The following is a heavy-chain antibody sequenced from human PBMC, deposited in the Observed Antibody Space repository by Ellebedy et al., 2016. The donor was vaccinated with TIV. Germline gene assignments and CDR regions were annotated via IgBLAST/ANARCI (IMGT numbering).Heavy chain of an antibody. J-gene: IGHJ4*02. D-gene: IGHD4-17*01. CDR2: ISAYNGNK. Sequence: ASVKVSCXASGYSFSTFGVSWVRQAPGEGLEWMGWISAYNGNKKYIQKFQDRVTMTTDTSTSTAYMELRSLRSDDTAVYYCARRGMTSVTTDFDYWGQGTLVTVSS. CDR3: ARRGMTSVTTDFDY. V-gene: IGHV1-18*01. CDR1: GYSFSTFG.